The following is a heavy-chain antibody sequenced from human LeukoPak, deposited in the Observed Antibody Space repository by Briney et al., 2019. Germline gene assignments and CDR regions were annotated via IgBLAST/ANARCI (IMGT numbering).Heavy chain of an antibody. CDR2: IYYSGST. CDR1: GGSISSHY. D-gene: IGHD1-26*01. J-gene: IGHJ3*02. Sequence: PSETLSLTCTVSGGSISSHYWSWIRQPPGKGLEWIGYIYYSGSTNYNPSLKSRVTISVDTSKNQFSLKLSSVTAADTAVYYRAREVPKTSGSLLDIWGQGTMVTVSS. V-gene: IGHV4-59*11. CDR3: AREVPKTSGSLLDI.